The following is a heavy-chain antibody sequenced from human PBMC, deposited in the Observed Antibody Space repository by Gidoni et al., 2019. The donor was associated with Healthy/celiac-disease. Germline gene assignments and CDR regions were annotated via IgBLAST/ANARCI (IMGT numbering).Heavy chain of an antibody. CDR2: IYWDDDK. J-gene: IGHJ4*02. Sequence: QITLKESGPTLVKPTQTLTLTCTFSGFSLSTSGVGVGWIRQPPGKALEWLALIYWDDDKRYSPSLKSRLTITKDTSKNQVVLTMTNMDPVDTATYYCAHRGYSYGHVDYWGQGTLVTVSS. CDR3: AHRGYSYGHVDY. V-gene: IGHV2-5*02. D-gene: IGHD5-18*01. CDR1: GFSLSTSGVG.